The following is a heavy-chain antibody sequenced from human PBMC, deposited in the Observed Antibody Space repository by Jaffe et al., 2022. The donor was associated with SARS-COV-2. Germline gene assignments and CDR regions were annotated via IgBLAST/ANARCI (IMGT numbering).Heavy chain of an antibody. Sequence: QVQLVESGGGVVQPGRSLRLSCAASGFTFSSYGMHWVRQAPGKGLEWVAVISYDGSNKYYADSVKGRFTISRDNSKNTLYLQMNSLRAEDTAVYYCAKGFHHSSGWYFDYWGQGTLVTVSS. CDR2: ISYDGSNK. CDR1: GFTFSSYG. CDR3: AKGFHHSSGWYFDY. D-gene: IGHD6-19*01. V-gene: IGHV3-30*18. J-gene: IGHJ4*02.